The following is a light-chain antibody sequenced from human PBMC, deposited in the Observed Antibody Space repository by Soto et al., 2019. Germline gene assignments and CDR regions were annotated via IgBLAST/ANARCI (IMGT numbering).Light chain of an antibody. J-gene: IGKJ5*01. CDR2: GAS. CDR1: QTVIRNY. Sequence: EIVLTQSPATLSLSPGERVTLSCRASQTVIRNYLYWHQQKPGQTPRLLVYGASSRATAIPDRFSGSGSGTDFTLIISRLEPEDFAVDYCQQHGTSPITFGQGTRLEIK. CDR3: QQHGTSPIT. V-gene: IGKV3-20*01.